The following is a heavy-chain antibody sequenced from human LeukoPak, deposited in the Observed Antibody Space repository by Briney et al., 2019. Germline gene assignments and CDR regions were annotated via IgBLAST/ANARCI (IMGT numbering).Heavy chain of an antibody. Sequence: GESLRISGQGSGYRFTSYWISWARPLPGKGLEWMGRIDPSDSYTNYSPSFQGRVTISADKSISTAYLQWSSLKASDTAMYYCARHGVRVAAGGYWGQGTLVTVSS. J-gene: IGHJ4*02. D-gene: IGHD6-13*01. V-gene: IGHV5-10-1*01. CDR2: IDPSDSYT. CDR1: GYRFTSYW. CDR3: ARHGVRVAAGGY.